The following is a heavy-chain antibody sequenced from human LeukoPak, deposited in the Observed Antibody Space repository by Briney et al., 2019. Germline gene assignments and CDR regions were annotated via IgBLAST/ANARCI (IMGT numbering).Heavy chain of an antibody. V-gene: IGHV3-11*04. J-gene: IGHJ3*02. Sequence: YYWAWVRQAPGKGLEWVSYISTSGSTIYYADSVKGRFTISRDNAKNSLYLQMNSLRAEDTAVYYCARDPRTDDAFDIWGQGTMVTVSS. CDR2: ISTSGSTI. CDR1: YY. CDR3: ARDPRTDDAFDI.